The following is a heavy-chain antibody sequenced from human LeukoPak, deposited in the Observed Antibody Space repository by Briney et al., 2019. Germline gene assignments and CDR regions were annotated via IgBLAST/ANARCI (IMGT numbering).Heavy chain of an antibody. D-gene: IGHD3-22*01. CDR1: GSTFSSYI. V-gene: IGHV3-30*02. CDR3: TKDERGYYDSSGFFGAIDY. CDR2: IWYDGSNK. Sequence: GGSLRLSCAASGSTFSSYIMNWVRQAPGKGLEWVAFIWYDGSNKYYADSVKGRFTVSRDNSKNTLYLQMNSLRAEDTAVYYCTKDERGYYDSSGFFGAIDYWGQGSLVSVSS. J-gene: IGHJ4*02.